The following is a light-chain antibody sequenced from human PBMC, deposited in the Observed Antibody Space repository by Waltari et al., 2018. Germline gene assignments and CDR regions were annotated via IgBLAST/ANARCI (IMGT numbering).Light chain of an antibody. Sequence: QSALTQPASVSGAPGQSITISCTGTTGDGGNSNFVYWYQHHPGKVPKLIIYEVIKRPSGISDRFTGSKSGNTASLSISGLQAEDEADYYCCSYVQKDIWLFGGGTKVTVL. CDR3: CSYVQKDIWL. CDR2: EVI. V-gene: IGLV2-23*02. J-gene: IGLJ3*02. CDR1: TGDGGNSNF.